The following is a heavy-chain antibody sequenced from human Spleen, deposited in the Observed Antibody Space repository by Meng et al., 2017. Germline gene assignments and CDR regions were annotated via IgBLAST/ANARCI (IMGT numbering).Heavy chain of an antibody. CDR1: GGSVSSGSYD. J-gene: IGHJ4*02. CDR2: IYYSGST. Sequence: GPGWLRLSAPLSLPCNVSGGSVSSGSYDWSWIRPPPGKGLEWIGYIYYSGSTNYNPSLKSRVTISVDTSKNQFSLKLSSVTAADTAVYYCARGRYYYDSSGFDYWGQGTLVTVSS. CDR3: ARGRYYYDSSGFDY. D-gene: IGHD3-22*01. V-gene: IGHV4-61*01.